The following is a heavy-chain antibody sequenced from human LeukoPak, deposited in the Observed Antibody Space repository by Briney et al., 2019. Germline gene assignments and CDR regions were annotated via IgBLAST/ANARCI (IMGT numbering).Heavy chain of an antibody. CDR2: ISSSSSYI. CDR1: GFTFSSYS. Sequence: GGSLRLSCAASGFTFSSYSMNWIRQAPGKGLEWVSSISSSSSYIYYADSVKGRFTISRDNAKNSLYLQMNSLRAEGTAVYYCASEEQSAFDIWGQGTMVTVSS. D-gene: IGHD1-26*01. J-gene: IGHJ3*02. CDR3: ASEEQSAFDI. V-gene: IGHV3-21*01.